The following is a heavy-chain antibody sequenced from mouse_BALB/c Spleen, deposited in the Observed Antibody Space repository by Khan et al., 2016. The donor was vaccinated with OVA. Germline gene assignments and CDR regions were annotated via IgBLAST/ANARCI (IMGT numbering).Heavy chain of an antibody. CDR3: AKWGNSYYATDF. D-gene: IGHD2-1*01. V-gene: IGHV2-3*01. CDR2: IWGDGST. J-gene: IGHJ4*01. Sequence: QVQLKQSGPGLVAPSQSLSITCTVSGFSLTSYGVNWVRQPPGKGLEWLGVIWGDGSTNYHSALRSRLSISKDNSKNQVFLKLNSLQTDDTATYYCAKWGNSYYATDFWGQGTSVTVSS. CDR1: GFSLTSYG.